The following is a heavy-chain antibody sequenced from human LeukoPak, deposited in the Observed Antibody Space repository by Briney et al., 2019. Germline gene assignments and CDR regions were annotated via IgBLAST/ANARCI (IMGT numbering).Heavy chain of an antibody. CDR1: GFSLSRYW. J-gene: IGHJ4*02. V-gene: IGHV3-7*01. Sequence: WGSLRLSCAVPGFSLSRYWMTWVRQAPGKGLEWVANIKQDGSEKQYVDSVKGRFPISRDNAKGSLYLQMDSLRVEDTAVYYCAGGSGYLIEYWGQGTLVTVSS. CDR2: IKQDGSEK. CDR3: AGGSGYLIEY. D-gene: IGHD3-22*01.